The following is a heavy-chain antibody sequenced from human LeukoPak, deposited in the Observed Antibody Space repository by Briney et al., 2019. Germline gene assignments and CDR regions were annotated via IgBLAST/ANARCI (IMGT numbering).Heavy chain of an antibody. Sequence: HGESLKISCKVSGYTFTTYWIGWVRQMPGKGLEWMGIIYPGDSDTRYSPSFQGQVTISADKSISTAYLQWSSLKASDTAMYFCARRSLYYFDSTGYYFDYWGQGTLVTVSS. CDR3: ARRSLYYFDSTGYYFDY. J-gene: IGHJ4*02. CDR2: IYPGDSDT. D-gene: IGHD3-22*01. V-gene: IGHV5-51*01. CDR1: GYTFTTYW.